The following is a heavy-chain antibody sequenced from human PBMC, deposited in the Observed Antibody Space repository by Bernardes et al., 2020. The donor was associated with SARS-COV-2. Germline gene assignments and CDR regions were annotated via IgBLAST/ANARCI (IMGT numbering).Heavy chain of an antibody. Sequence: SETLSLTCAVYGGSFSGYYWSWIRQPPGKGLEWIGEINHSGSTNYNPSLKSRVTISADTSKNQFSLKLSSVTAADTAVYCCAREIVDCSGGTCYSSGAFDIWGHGTMVTVSS. V-gene: IGHV4-34*01. CDR2: INHSGST. CDR3: AREIVDCSGGTCYSSGAFDI. CDR1: GGSFSGYY. D-gene: IGHD2-15*01. J-gene: IGHJ3*02.